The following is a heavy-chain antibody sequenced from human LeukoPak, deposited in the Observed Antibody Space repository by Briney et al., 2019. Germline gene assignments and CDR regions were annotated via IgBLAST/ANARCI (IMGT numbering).Heavy chain of an antibody. Sequence: GGSLRLSCVGSEFSFSEYAMYWVRHAPGKGLEYVSTITRNGGARDYGNSVAGRFTVSRDNSKSTLYLQMGSLRIEGTAVYYCARETVVDSSTSRDIKIKHEAFDIWGRGTVVTVSS. CDR1: EFSFSEYA. CDR2: ITRNGGAR. CDR3: ARETVVDSSTSRDIKIKHEAFDI. V-gene: IGHV3-64*01. D-gene: IGHD4-23*01. J-gene: IGHJ3*02.